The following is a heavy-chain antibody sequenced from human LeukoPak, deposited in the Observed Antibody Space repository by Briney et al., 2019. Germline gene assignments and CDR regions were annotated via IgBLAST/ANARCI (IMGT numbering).Heavy chain of an antibody. Sequence: GGSLRLSCAASGFTFSNYWMTWVRQAPGKGLEWVANIKQDGSEKYYVDSVKGRFTISRDNAKNSLYLQMNSLRAEDTAVYYCARDPLNGALDIWGQGTLVTVSS. V-gene: IGHV3-7*01. CDR2: IKQDGSEK. CDR1: GFTFSNYW. CDR3: ARDPLNGALDI. J-gene: IGHJ3*02.